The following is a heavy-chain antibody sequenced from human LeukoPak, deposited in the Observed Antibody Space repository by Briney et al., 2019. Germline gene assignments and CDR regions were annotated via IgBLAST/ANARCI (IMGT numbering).Heavy chain of an antibody. Sequence: APVKVSCKASGGTFSSYAISWVRQAPGQGLEWMGGIIPIFGTANYAQKFQGRVTITADESTSTAYMELSSLRSEDTAVYYCARDPVIVGAKLSYYYYYMDVWGKGTTVTVSS. CDR1: GGTFSSYA. CDR2: IIPIFGTA. J-gene: IGHJ6*03. D-gene: IGHD1-26*01. CDR3: ARDPVIVGAKLSYYYYYMDV. V-gene: IGHV1-69*13.